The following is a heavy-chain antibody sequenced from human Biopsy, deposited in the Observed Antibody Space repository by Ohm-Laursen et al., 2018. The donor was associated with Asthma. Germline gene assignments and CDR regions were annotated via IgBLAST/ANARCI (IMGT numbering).Heavy chain of an antibody. J-gene: IGHJ4*02. CDR3: AKDVFPGWELRRGPDY. CDR1: GFSFSEFV. Sequence: SLRLSCTASGFSFSEFVMHWVRQAPGKGLEWVAVISYDGSTKYYADSVKGRFTISRDNSKNTLHLQMNSLRAADTAVYYCAKDVFPGWELRRGPDYWGQGTLVTVSS. D-gene: IGHD1-26*01. V-gene: IGHV3-30*18. CDR2: ISYDGSTK.